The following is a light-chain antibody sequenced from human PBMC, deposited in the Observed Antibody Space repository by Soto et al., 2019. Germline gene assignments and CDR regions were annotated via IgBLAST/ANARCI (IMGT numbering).Light chain of an antibody. Sequence: EIGLTQSPATLPLSPGERATLSCRASQSVSSYLAWYQQKSGQAPRLLIYDASNRATGVPARFSGSGSGTDFTLTTSSLQPEDFAVYYCQQHSNWPLTCGQGTRLQIK. J-gene: IGKJ5*01. CDR2: DAS. CDR1: QSVSSY. CDR3: QQHSNWPLT. V-gene: IGKV3-11*01.